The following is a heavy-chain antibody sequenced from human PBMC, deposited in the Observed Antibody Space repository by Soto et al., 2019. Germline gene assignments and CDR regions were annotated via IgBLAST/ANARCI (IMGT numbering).Heavy chain of an antibody. CDR1: GFTFRNHA. Sequence: QVQLVESGGGVVQPGGSLRLSCAASGFTFRNHAMHWVRQAPGKGLECLAVIAYDGSNAFYRDSVMGRFTVSRDNSKNTLYLYMNSLRSEDTGVYYCARGDREDILVVVGARPGEYGTDIWGQGTTVIVSS. CDR3: ARGDREDILVVVGARPGEYGTDI. J-gene: IGHJ6*02. V-gene: IGHV3-30-3*01. CDR2: IAYDGSNA. D-gene: IGHD2-15*01.